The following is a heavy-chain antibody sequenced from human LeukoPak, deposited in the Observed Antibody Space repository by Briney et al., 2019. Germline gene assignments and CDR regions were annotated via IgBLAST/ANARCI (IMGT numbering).Heavy chain of an antibody. J-gene: IGHJ4*02. CDR1: GGSISSYY. CDR3: ARLRLLERRIFYYFDY. V-gene: IGHV4-59*08. CDR2: IYYSGST. Sequence: PSETLSLTCTVSGGSISSYYWSWIRQPPGKGLEWIGYIYYSGSTNYNPSLKSRVTISVDTSKNQFSLKLSSVTAADTAVYYCARLRLLERRIFYYFDYWGQGTLVTVSS. D-gene: IGHD1-1*01.